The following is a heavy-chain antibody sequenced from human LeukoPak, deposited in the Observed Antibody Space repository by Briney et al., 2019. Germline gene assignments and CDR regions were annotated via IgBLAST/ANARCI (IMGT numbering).Heavy chain of an antibody. J-gene: IGHJ4*02. Sequence: GGSLRLSCAASGFSFSSYAMHWVRQAPGKGLEWVAVISYDGSNKYYADSVKGRFTISRDNSKDTLYLQMNSLRAEDPAVDYCAKDRKRVGGYYDSSGYYAFDYWGQGTLVTVSS. CDR3: AKDRKRVGGYYDSSGYYAFDY. D-gene: IGHD3-22*01. CDR2: ISYDGSNK. V-gene: IGHV3-30*04. CDR1: GFSFSSYA.